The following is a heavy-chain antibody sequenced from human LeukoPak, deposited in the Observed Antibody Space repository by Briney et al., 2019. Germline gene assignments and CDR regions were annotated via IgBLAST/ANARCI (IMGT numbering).Heavy chain of an antibody. V-gene: IGHV4-30-4*08. Sequence: SETLSLTCTVSGGSLSSGDYYWSWIRQPPGKGLEWIGYIYYSGSTYYNPSLKSRVTISVDTSKNQFSLKLSSVTAADTAVYYCARERGEPPYADYWGQGTLVTVSS. CDR3: ARERGEPPYADY. J-gene: IGHJ4*02. CDR2: IYYSGST. D-gene: IGHD1-14*01. CDR1: GGSLSSGDYY.